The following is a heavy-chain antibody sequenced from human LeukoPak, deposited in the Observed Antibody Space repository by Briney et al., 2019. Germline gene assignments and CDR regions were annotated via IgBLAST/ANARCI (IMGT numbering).Heavy chain of an antibody. D-gene: IGHD6-19*01. CDR3: ARAYKYRSLAGKKEFFQH. J-gene: IGHJ1*01. CDR2: ISWNSGTI. V-gene: IGHV3-9*01. CDR1: GFTFDNYA. Sequence: PGGSLRLSCAASGFTFDNYAMNWVRQVPGKGLEWISLISWNSGTIGYADSVKGRFTISRDNANNFLYLRMNSLRAEDTALYYCARAYKYRSLAGKKEFFQHWGQGTLVTVSS.